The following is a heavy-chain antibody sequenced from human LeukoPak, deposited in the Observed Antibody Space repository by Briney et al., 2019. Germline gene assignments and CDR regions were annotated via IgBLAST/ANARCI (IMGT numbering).Heavy chain of an antibody. V-gene: IGHV4-59*02. CDR3: ARGSYSSGWYVRSNWFDP. Sequence: SETLSLTCTVSGGSVSSYYWSWIRQPPGKGLEWIGYIYYSGSTNYNPSLKSRVTISVDTSKNQFPLKLSSVTAADTAVYYCARGSYSSGWYVRSNWFDPWGQGTLVTVSS. J-gene: IGHJ5*02. D-gene: IGHD6-19*01. CDR1: GGSVSSYY. CDR2: IYYSGST.